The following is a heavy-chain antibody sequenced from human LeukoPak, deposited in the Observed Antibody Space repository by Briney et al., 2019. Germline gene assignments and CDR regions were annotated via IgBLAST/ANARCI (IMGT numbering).Heavy chain of an antibody. J-gene: IGHJ4*02. Sequence: PGGSLRLSCAASGFTFSSYAISWVRQAPGKGLERVSAISGSGGSTYYADSVKGRFTISRDNSKNTLYLQMNSLRAEDTAVYYCAKGAYSSSWYYFDYWGQGTLVTVSS. D-gene: IGHD6-13*01. V-gene: IGHV3-23*01. CDR2: ISGSGGST. CDR3: AKGAYSSSWYYFDY. CDR1: GFTFSSYA.